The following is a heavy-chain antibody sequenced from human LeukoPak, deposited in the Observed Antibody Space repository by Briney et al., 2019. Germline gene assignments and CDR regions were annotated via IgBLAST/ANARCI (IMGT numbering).Heavy chain of an antibody. V-gene: IGHV3-48*03. CDR2: ISSSGGSI. CDR1: GFTFSNYE. Sequence: GGSLRLSCAASGFTFSNYEMSWVRQAPGKGLERVAYISSSGGSIYYADSLKGRFTISRDNAKNSLYLQMNSLRAEDTAVYYCAKGYELLWLLVDYWGQGTLVTVSS. CDR3: AKGYELLWLLVDY. J-gene: IGHJ4*02. D-gene: IGHD5-18*01.